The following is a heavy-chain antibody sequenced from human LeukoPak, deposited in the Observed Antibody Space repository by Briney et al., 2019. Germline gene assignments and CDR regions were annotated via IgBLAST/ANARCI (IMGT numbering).Heavy chain of an antibody. D-gene: IGHD3-3*01. J-gene: IGHJ3*02. V-gene: IGHV4-59*01. CDR2: IYYSGST. Sequence: KSSETLSLTCTVSGGSISSYYWSWIRQPPGKGLEWIGYIYYSGSTNYTPSLKSRVTISVDTSKNQFSLKLSSVTAADTAVYYCARVDYDFWSGYTNAFDIWGQGTMVTVSS. CDR1: GGSISSYY. CDR3: ARVDYDFWSGYTNAFDI.